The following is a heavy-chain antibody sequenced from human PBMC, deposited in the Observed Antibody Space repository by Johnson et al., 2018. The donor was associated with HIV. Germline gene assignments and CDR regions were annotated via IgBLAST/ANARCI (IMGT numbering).Heavy chain of an antibody. CDR1: GFTFSSYA. CDR2: ISYDGSNK. J-gene: IGHJ3*02. V-gene: IGHV3-30*04. Sequence: QVQLLESGGGVVQPGRSLRLSCAASGFTFSSYAMHWVRQAPGKGLEWVAVISYDGSNKYYADSVKGRFTISRDNSKNTLYLQMNSLRAGDTAVYYCARGSSDAFDIWGQGTMVTVSS. D-gene: IGHD6-6*01. CDR3: ARGSSDAFDI.